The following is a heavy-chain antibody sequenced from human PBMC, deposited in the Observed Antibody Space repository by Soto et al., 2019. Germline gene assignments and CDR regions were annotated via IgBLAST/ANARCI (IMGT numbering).Heavy chain of an antibody. CDR3: AHRVLRTVFGLVTTTAIYFDF. CDR1: GFSLTTSGVG. CDR2: IYWDDDK. Sequence: QITLNESGPTVVRPTETLTLTCRFSGFSLTTSGVGVGWIRQSPGKAPEWLALIYWDDDKRYRASLKSRLTNTKDTSKIQVVLTVSDLDPTDTATYYCAHRVLRTVFGLVTTTAIYFDFWGQGTPVAVSS. J-gene: IGHJ4*02. D-gene: IGHD3-3*01. V-gene: IGHV2-5*02.